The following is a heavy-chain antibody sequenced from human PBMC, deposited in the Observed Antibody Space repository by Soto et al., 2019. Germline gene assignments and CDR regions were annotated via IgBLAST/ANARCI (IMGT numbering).Heavy chain of an antibody. CDR2: IRNKGNSYTT. Sequence: EVQLVESGGGLVQPGGSLRLSCVASGFTFSDHYMDWVRQTPGKGLEWVGRIRNKGNSYTTVYAASVKDRFTISRDDSKNSLYLQMNSLKTEDTAVYYCTRGPNFRYLATTWDSWGQGTLVTVSS. D-gene: IGHD4-17*01. J-gene: IGHJ5*01. V-gene: IGHV3-72*01. CDR1: GFTFSDHY. CDR3: TRGPNFRYLATTWDS.